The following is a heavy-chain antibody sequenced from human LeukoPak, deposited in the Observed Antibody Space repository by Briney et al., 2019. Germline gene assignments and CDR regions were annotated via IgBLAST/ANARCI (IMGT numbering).Heavy chain of an antibody. J-gene: IGHJ4*02. CDR3: ARAVVGASSWQNKINFDY. D-gene: IGHD6-13*01. Sequence: SETLSLTCAVSGGSTSSTTWWSWVRQPPGKGLEWIGEIYHSGSTNYHPSLKSRVSISLDKSKNQFSLNLSSVTAADTAVYYCARAVVGASSWQNKINFDYWGQGTLVTVSS. V-gene: IGHV4-4*02. CDR2: IYHSGST. CDR1: GGSTSSTTW.